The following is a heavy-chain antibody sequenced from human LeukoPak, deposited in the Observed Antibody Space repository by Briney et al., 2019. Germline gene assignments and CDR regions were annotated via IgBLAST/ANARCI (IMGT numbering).Heavy chain of an antibody. CDR1: GGSISTYH. V-gene: IGHV4-59*01. J-gene: IGHJ4*02. CDR2: MQSTVIS. CDR3: ARDKQHSYGRYFDH. Sequence: SETLSLTCSVSGGSISTYHWNWIRKPPGKGLEWIGYMQSTVISKYSPSLKSQVAIFVDTSKNQVVLNLSSVTAADTAVYYCARDKQHSYGRYFDHWGQELLVTVSS. D-gene: IGHD5-18*01.